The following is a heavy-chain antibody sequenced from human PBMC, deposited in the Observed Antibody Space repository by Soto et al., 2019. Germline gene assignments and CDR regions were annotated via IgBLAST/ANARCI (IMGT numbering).Heavy chain of an antibody. CDR2: IYYSGST. CDR1: GGSISSYY. V-gene: IGHV4-59*08. Sequence: SETLSLTCTVSGGSISSYYWSWIRQPPGKGLEWIGYIYYSGSTNYNPSLKSRVTISVDTSKNQFSLKLSSVTAADTAVYYCARRMAGVAATFSFDYSGQGTLVTVSS. CDR3: ARRMAGVAATFSFDY. D-gene: IGHD2-15*01. J-gene: IGHJ4*02.